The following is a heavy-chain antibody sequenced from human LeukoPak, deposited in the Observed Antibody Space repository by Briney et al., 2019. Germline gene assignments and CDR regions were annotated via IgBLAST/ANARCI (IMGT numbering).Heavy chain of an antibody. V-gene: IGHV3-23*01. Sequence: GGSLRLSCAASGFTFTSYAMSWVRQAPGKGLEWVSVISDSGGSTYYADSVKGRFTISRDNSKNTLYLQMNSLRAEDTAIYYCASRGDLLYYFGYWGQGTLVTVPS. J-gene: IGHJ4*02. CDR1: GFTFTSYA. CDR3: ASRGDLLYYFGY. CDR2: ISDSGGST. D-gene: IGHD3/OR15-3a*01.